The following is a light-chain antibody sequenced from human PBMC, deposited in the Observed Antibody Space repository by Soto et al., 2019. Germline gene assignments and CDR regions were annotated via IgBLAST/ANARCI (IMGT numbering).Light chain of an antibody. CDR2: DVS. J-gene: IGLJ3*02. CDR1: SSDVGRYDY. CDR3: CSYAGGNTWV. Sequence: ALTQPRSVSGSPGQSVTISCTGTSSDVGRYDYVSWYQSHPDKAPRLVIYDVSKRPSGVSDRFSGSKSGNTASLTISGLQADHEADYYCCSYAGGNTWVFGGGTKLTVL. V-gene: IGLV2-11*01.